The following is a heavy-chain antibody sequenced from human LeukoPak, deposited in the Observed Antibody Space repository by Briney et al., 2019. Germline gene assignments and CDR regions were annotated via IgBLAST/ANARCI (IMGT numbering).Heavy chain of an antibody. V-gene: IGHV4-30-2*01. J-gene: IGHJ5*02. D-gene: IGHD2-2*01. CDR2: ISHSGST. CDR1: SGSISSGTYY. CDR3: ARRLEVPGGIGWFDA. Sequence: SETLSLTCTVSSGSISSGTYYWSWIRQPPGKGLEWIEYISHSGSTYYNPSLKSRVTISVDRSKNQFSLKLSSVTAADTAVYYCARRLEVPGGIGWFDAWGQGTLVTVSS.